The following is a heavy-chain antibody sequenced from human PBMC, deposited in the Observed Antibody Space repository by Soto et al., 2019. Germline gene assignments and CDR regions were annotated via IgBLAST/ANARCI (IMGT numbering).Heavy chain of an antibody. V-gene: IGHV3-30*18. CDR1: GFTFSSYG. CDR3: VKDGSSGWPYFDDMDV. CDR2: ILYDGSKK. J-gene: IGHJ6*02. D-gene: IGHD6-19*01. Sequence: GGSLRLSCAASGFTFSSYGMHWVRQAPGKGLEWVAVILYDGSKKYYADSVKGRFTISRDNSKDALYLQMSSLRAEDTALYYCVKDGSSGWPYFDDMDVWGRGTTVTVSS.